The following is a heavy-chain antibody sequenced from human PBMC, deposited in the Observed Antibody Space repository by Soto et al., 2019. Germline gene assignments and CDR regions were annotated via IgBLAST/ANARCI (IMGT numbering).Heavy chain of an antibody. CDR2: TYYRSKWYN. CDR3: ASQKSGAQGYYYYYGMDV. J-gene: IGHJ6*02. D-gene: IGHD1-26*01. V-gene: IGHV6-1*01. Sequence: SQTLSLTCAISGDSVSSNSAAWNWIRQSPSRGLEWLGRTYYRSKWYNDYAVSVKSRITINPDTSKNQFSLQLNSVTPEDTAVYYCASQKSGAQGYYYYYGMDVWGQGTTVTVSS. CDR1: GDSVSSNSAA.